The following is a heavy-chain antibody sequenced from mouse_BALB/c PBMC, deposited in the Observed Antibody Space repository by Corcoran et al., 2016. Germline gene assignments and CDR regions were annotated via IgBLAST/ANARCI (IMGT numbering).Heavy chain of an antibody. CDR3: AYGSSPAWFAY. CDR1: GFNIKDYY. V-gene: IGHV14-1*02. D-gene: IGHD1-1*01. CDR2: IDPENGNT. Sequence: EVQLQQSGAELVRPGALVKLSCKASGFNIKDYYMHWVKQRPEQGLEWIGWIDPENGNTIYDPKFQGKASITADTSSNTAYLQRSSLTSEDTAVYYCAYGSSPAWFAYWGQGTLVTVSA. J-gene: IGHJ3*01.